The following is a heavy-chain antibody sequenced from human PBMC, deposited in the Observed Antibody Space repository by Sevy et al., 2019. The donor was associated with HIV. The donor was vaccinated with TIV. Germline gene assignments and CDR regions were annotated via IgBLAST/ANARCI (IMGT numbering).Heavy chain of an antibody. CDR3: ARAPSGSQGPGQYFHH. V-gene: IGHV1-18*01. J-gene: IGHJ1*01. CDR2: ISTYNR. D-gene: IGHD1-26*01. Sequence: ASVKVSCKASGYTFTSYGITWVRQAPGQGLEWLGGISTYNRNYAQKLQGRVTMTTETSTSTVYMELRSLRSDDTAVYYCARAPSGSQGPGQYFHHWGQGTLVTVSS. CDR1: GYTFTSYG.